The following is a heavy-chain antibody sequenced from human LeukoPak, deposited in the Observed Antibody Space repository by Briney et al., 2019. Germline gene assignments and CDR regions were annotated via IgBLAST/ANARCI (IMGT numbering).Heavy chain of an antibody. CDR3: ARTYYYDSSGYPGGFDY. CDR1: GFTFSSYA. J-gene: IGHJ4*02. V-gene: IGHV3-64*01. D-gene: IGHD3-22*01. Sequence: QPGGSLRLSCAASGFTFSSYAMHWVRQAPGKGLEYVSAISSNGGSTYYANSVKGRFTISRDNSKNTLYLQMGSLRAEDMAVYYCARTYYYDSSGYPGGFDYWGQGTLVTVSS. CDR2: ISSNGGST.